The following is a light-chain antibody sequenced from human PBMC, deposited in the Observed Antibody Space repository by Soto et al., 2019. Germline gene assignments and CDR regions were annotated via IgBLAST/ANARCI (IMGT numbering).Light chain of an antibody. Sequence: DIVMTQSPDSLAVSLGERATINCKSSQSVLYSSNNKNYLAWYQQKPGQPPKLLIYWASTREYGVPDRFSGSGSGTDFTLTISSLQAEDVAVYYCQQYYSTLVWTFGQGTKVEIK. J-gene: IGKJ1*01. V-gene: IGKV4-1*01. CDR3: QQYYSTLVWT. CDR2: WAS. CDR1: QSVLYSSNNKNY.